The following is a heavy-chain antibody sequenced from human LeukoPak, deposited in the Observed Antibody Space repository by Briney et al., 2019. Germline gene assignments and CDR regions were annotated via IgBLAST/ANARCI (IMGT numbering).Heavy chain of an antibody. V-gene: IGHV3-48*01. J-gene: IGHJ4*02. D-gene: IGHD1-26*01. CDR2: ISSSGTTI. Sequence: GRSLRLSCAASGFTFSSYGMHWVRQAPGKGLEWVSYISSSGTTISYAQSVKGRFTITRDNAQNSLTLHMNTLRADDTAVYYCAKDGGTHFDHWGQGTLVTVSS. CDR1: GFTFSSYG. CDR3: AKDGGTHFDH.